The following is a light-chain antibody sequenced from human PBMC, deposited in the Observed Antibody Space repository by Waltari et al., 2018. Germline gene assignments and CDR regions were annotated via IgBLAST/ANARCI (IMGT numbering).Light chain of an antibody. CDR2: AAS. CDR1: QSISSY. V-gene: IGKV1-39*01. J-gene: IGKJ1*01. CDR3: QQYYSTPPT. Sequence: DIQMTQSPSSLSASVGDTVTITCRASQSISSYLNWYQQKPGKAPKLLIYAASTLQSGVPSRFSGSGSGTDFTLTISSLQPEDFATYYCQQYYSTPPTFGQGTKVEIK.